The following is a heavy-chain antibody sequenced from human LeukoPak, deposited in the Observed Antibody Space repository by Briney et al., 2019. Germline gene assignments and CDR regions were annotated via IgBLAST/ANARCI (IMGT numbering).Heavy chain of an antibody. CDR2: IIPIFGTA. D-gene: IGHD3-10*01. CDR3: ARDRLRGVTMVRGVIPFDY. CDR1: GGTFSSYA. V-gene: IGHV1-69*13. J-gene: IGHJ4*02. Sequence: SVKVSCKASGGTFSSYAISWVRQAPGQGLEWMGGIIPIFGTAHYAQKFQGRVTITADESTSTAYMELSSLRSEDTAVYYCARDRLRGVTMVRGVIPFDYWGQGTLVTVSS.